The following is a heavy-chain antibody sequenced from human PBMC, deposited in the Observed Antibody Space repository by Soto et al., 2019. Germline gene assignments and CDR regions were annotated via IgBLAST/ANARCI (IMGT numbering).Heavy chain of an antibody. Sequence: PGGSLRLSCAASGFTFSSYAMSWVRQAPGRGLEWVSAISGSGGSTYYADSVKGRFTISRDNSKNTLYLQMNCLRAEDTAVYYCANDGNPIPDLNRYYRLGWFDPWGQGPLVTVSS. CDR3: ANDGNPIPDLNRYYRLGWFDP. CDR1: GFTFSSYA. CDR2: ISGSGGST. J-gene: IGHJ5*02. D-gene: IGHD3-9*01. V-gene: IGHV3-23*01.